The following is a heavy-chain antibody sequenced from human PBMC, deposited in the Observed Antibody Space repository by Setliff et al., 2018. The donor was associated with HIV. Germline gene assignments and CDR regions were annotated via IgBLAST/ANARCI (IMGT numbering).Heavy chain of an antibody. CDR1: GGSFGVYR. J-gene: IGHJ5*02. CDR2: IDSIGTT. Sequence: PSETLSLTCTISGGSFGVYRWSWIRQSAGRGLEWIGRIDSIGTTDYKPSLKGRVAISVDTSRNQFSLRVTSVTAADTAVYFCARDRHSSGLGSYGPWGPGILVTVSS. CDR3: ARDRHSSGLGSYGP. V-gene: IGHV4-4*07. D-gene: IGHD3-10*01.